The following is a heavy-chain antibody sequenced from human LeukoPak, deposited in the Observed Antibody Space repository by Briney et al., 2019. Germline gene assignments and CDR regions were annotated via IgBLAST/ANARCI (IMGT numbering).Heavy chain of an antibody. CDR3: ARVPRSGGSIDY. V-gene: IGHV3-11*01. CDR2: ISSSGSTT. CDR1: GFTFSDYY. J-gene: IGHJ4*02. Sequence: GGSLRLSCAASGFTFSDYYMTWIRQAPGKGLEWVSYISSSGSTTHYADSVKGRFTVSRDNAKNSLYVQMNNLRAEDTAVYYCARVPRSGGSIDYWGQGTLVTVSS. D-gene: IGHD6-19*01.